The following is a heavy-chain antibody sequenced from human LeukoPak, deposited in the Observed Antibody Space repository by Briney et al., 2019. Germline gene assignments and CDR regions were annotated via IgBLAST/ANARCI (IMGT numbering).Heavy chain of an antibody. Sequence: GGSLRLSCAASGFTLSSHAMHWVRQAPGKGLEWVGVISYDGSNKYYGDSAKGRFTITRDNSKNTLYVQMNSLRVEDTAVYYCARNPGRTLVVVTAVDYWGQGTLVTVSS. CDR1: GFTLSSHA. J-gene: IGHJ4*02. V-gene: IGHV3-30-3*01. D-gene: IGHD2-21*02. CDR2: ISYDGSNK. CDR3: ARNPGRTLVVVTAVDY.